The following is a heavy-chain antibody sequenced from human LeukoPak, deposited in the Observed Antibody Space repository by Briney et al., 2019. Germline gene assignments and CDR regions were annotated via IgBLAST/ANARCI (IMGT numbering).Heavy chain of an antibody. CDR3: ARVPVYCGMDV. CDR1: GASISSFY. V-gene: IGHV4-59*01. CDR2: VYYTGST. D-gene: IGHD2-15*01. Sequence: SETLSLTCTVSGASISSFYWSWIRQPPGKGLEFIGYVYYTGSTNYTPSLESRVTISLDTSKNEFSLKMSSVTAADTAVYYCARVPVYCGMDVWGQGTTVTVSS. J-gene: IGHJ6*02.